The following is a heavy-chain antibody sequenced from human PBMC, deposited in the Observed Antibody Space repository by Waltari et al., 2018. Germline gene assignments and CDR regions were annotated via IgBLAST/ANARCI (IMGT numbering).Heavy chain of an antibody. Sequence: EVQLVESGGGLIQPGGSLRLSCAASGFTVSSNYMGWVRQAPGKGLEWVSFIDSGGSTYYADSVKGRFTISRDNSKNTLYLQMNSLRAEDTAVYYCARTSRDGYNAYWGQGTLVTVSS. D-gene: IGHD5-12*01. CDR2: IDSGGST. CDR1: GFTVSSNY. V-gene: IGHV3-53*01. J-gene: IGHJ4*02. CDR3: ARTSRDGYNAY.